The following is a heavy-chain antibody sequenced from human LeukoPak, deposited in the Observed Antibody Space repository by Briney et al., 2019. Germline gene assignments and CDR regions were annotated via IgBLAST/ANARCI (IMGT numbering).Heavy chain of an antibody. CDR3: ARDSSGWFDY. V-gene: IGHV3-64*02. Sequence: GGSLRLSCAASGFTFSSYAMSWVRQAPGKGLEYVSAISSNGGSTYYADSVKGRFTISRDNSKNTLYLQMGSLRAEDMAVYYCARDSSGWFDYWGQGTLVTVSS. D-gene: IGHD6-19*01. J-gene: IGHJ4*02. CDR2: ISSNGGST. CDR1: GFTFSSYA.